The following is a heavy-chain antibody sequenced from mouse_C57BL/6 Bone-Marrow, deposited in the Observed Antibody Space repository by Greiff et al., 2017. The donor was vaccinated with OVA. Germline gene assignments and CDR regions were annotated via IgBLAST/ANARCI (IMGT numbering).Heavy chain of an antibody. CDR2: IYPGNSDT. V-gene: IGHV1-5*01. CDR3: TREGANLLWLRRSYWYFGV. D-gene: IGHD2-2*01. Sequence: VQLQQSGTVLARPGASVKMSCKTSGYTFTSYWMHWVKQRPGQGLEWIGAIYPGNSDTSYNQKFKGKAKLTAVTSASTAYMELSSRTNEDSAVYYCTREGANLLWLRRSYWYFGVWGTGTTVTVSS. J-gene: IGHJ1*03. CDR1: GYTFTSYW.